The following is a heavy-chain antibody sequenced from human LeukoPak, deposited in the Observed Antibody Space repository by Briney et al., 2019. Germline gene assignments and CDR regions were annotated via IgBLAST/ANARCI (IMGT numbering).Heavy chain of an antibody. D-gene: IGHD2-2*01. V-gene: IGHV1-2*06. CDR2: INPNSGGT. J-gene: IGHJ5*02. CDR1: GYTFTGYY. CDR3: ARGRIVVVNQRGSWFDP. Sequence: ASVKVSCKASGYTFTGYYMHWVRQAPGQGREGMGRINPNSGGTNYAQKFQGRVTMTRDTSISTAYMELSRLRSDDTAVYYCARGRIVVVNQRGSWFDPWGQGTLVTVSS.